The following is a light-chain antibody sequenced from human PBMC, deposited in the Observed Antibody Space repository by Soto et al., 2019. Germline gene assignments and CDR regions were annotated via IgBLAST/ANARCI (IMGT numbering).Light chain of an antibody. V-gene: IGKV3-15*01. CDR1: QSVSTN. Sequence: VMTQSPSILSLSPGERATLSCRASQSVSTNVAWYQQNPGKTPRLLIYGASTRATGIPVRFSGSGSGTEFTLTISSLQSEDFAIYYCHQYDGWPYTFGQGTKVEI. J-gene: IGKJ2*01. CDR3: HQYDGWPYT. CDR2: GAS.